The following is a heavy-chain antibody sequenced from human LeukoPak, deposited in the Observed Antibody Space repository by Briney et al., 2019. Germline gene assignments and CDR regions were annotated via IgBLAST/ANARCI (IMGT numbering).Heavy chain of an antibody. Sequence: GGSLRLSCAASGFTFSSHWMTWVRLAPGKGLEWVANIKQGGSQKYYVDSVKGRFTISRDDAKGTLFLQMNNLRAEDSALYYCARGPNFGDYVDFLDPWGQGTLVTVSS. J-gene: IGHJ5*02. CDR2: IKQGGSQK. CDR3: ARGPNFGDYVDFLDP. D-gene: IGHD4-17*01. V-gene: IGHV3-7*01. CDR1: GFTFSSHW.